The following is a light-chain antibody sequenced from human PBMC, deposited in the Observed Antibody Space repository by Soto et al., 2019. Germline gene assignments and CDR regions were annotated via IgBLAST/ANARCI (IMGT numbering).Light chain of an antibody. CDR1: SSDVGAYDY. CDR3: SSYVVSYNWV. Sequence: QSALTQPPSASGSPGQSVTISCTGTSSDVGAYDYVSWFQQHPGKAPKLIIYQVTKRPSGVPDRFSGSKSGITASLTVSGLQAEDEADYFCSSYVVSYNWVFGGGTKLTVL. CDR2: QVT. J-gene: IGLJ3*02. V-gene: IGLV2-8*01.